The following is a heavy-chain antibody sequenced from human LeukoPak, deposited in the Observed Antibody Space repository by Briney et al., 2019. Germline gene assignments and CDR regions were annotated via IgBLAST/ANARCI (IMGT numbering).Heavy chain of an antibody. CDR2: IFPSGGEI. CDR3: ATYRQVLLPFES. Sequence: GGSLRLSCTASGFTFSSYWMSWVRQAPGKGLEWVSSIFPSGGEIHYADSVRGRFTISRDNSKSTLSLQMNSLRAEDTAIYYCATYRQVLLPFESWGQGTLVTVSS. CDR1: GFTFSSYW. V-gene: IGHV3-23*01. D-gene: IGHD2-8*02. J-gene: IGHJ4*02.